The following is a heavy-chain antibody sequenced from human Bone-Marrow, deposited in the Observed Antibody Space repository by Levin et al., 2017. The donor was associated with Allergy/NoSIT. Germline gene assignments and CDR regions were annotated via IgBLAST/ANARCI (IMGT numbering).Heavy chain of an antibody. CDR2: IDHSGST. Sequence: SQTLSLTCAVYGVSLRGYYWTWIRQTPGKGLEWVGEIDHSGSTDYNPSLKSRVTISVDTSKNQFSLKLNSVTAADTAVYFCARGATVTRRLDHWGQGTLVTVSS. D-gene: IGHD4-17*01. CDR1: GVSLRGYY. J-gene: IGHJ4*02. CDR3: ARGATVTRRLDH. V-gene: IGHV4-34*01.